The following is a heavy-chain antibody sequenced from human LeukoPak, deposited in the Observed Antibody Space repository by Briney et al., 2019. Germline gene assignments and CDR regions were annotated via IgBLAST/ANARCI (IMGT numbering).Heavy chain of an antibody. V-gene: IGHV3-49*04. CDR2: IRGKDYGGTT. J-gene: IGHJ6*04. Sequence: PGRSLRLSCTPSGFTSGNYAMTWVRQAPGKGLEWVGLIRGKDYGGTTEYAASVKGRFTISRDDSKGIAYLQMNSVKTEDTAVYYCTRDRSLNYYESSRHYGMDVWGKGTTVTVSS. CDR3: TRDRSLNYYESSRHYGMDV. D-gene: IGHD3-22*01. CDR1: GFTSGNYA.